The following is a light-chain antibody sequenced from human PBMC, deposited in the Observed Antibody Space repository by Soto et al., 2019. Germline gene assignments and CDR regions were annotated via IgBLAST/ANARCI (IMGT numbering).Light chain of an antibody. J-gene: IGLJ1*01. CDR2: DVN. CDR3: SSYTSSSLYV. Sequence: QSVLTQPASVSGSPGQSITISCTGTSSDVGAYDYVSWYQQHPGKAPKLIIFDVNNRPSGVSNRFSGSKSGNTASLPISGLQAEDEADYYCSSYTSSSLYVFGTGTKLTVL. V-gene: IGLV2-14*03. CDR1: SSDVGAYDY.